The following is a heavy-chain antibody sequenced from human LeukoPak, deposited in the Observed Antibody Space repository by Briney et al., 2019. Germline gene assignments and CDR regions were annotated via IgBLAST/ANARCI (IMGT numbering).Heavy chain of an antibody. D-gene: IGHD3-3*01. Sequence: GRSLRLSCTASGFTFGDYAMSWVRQAPGKGLEWVGFIRSKAYGGTTEYVASVKGRFTISRDDSKSIAYLQMNSLKTEDTAVYYCSNGYDFWSGYYPFDYWGQGTLVTVSS. CDR1: GFTFGDYA. CDR3: SNGYDFWSGYYPFDY. J-gene: IGHJ4*02. CDR2: IRSKAYGGTT. V-gene: IGHV3-49*04.